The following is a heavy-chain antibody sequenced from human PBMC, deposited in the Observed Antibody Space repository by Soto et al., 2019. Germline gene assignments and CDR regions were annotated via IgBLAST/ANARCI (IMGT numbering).Heavy chain of an antibody. CDR2: IIPIFGTA. CDR1: GGTFNRYT. J-gene: IGHJ6*02. Sequence: VQLVQSGAEVKTPGSSVKLSCKASGGTFNRYTISWVRQAPGQGLEWMGGIIPIFGTANYAQKFQGRVAIIADESTSAAYMELRSLRSEDRAVYYCALWGFRDGNNSKYNCSGMDVWGQGTTVTVSS. V-gene: IGHV1-69*01. CDR3: ALWGFRDGNNSKYNCSGMDV. D-gene: IGHD1-1*01.